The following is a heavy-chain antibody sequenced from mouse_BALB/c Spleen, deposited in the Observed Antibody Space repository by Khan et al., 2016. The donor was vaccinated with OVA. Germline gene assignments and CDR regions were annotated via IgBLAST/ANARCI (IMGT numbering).Heavy chain of an antibody. V-gene: IGHV5-6-3*01. CDR3: AKLVDY. CDR1: GFTFSSYG. J-gene: IGHJ2*01. Sequence: EVQVVESGGGLVQPGGSLKLSCAASGFTFSSYGMSWVRQTPDKRLELVATINSNGGITYYPDSVKGRFTISRDNAKNTLYLQMSSLKSEDTAMYYCAKLVDYWGQGTTLTVSS. CDR2: INSNGGIT. D-gene: IGHD4-1*01.